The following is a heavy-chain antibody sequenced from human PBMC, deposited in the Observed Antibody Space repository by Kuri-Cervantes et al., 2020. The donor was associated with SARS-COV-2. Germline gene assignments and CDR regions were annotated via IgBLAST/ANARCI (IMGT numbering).Heavy chain of an antibody. D-gene: IGHD3-10*01. CDR1: GFTFSSYG. J-gene: IGHJ2*01. V-gene: IGHV3-33*01. CDR3: ARGFRAGPGEYFDL. CDR2: IWYDGSNK. Sequence: GGSLRLSCAAPGFTFSSYGMHWVRQAPGKGLEWVAVIWYDGSNKYYADSVKGRFTISRDNSKNTLYLQMNSLRAGDTAVYYCARGFRAGPGEYFDLWGRGTLVTVSS.